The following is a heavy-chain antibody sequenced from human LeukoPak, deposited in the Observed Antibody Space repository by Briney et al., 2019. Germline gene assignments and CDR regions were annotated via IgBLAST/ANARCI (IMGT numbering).Heavy chain of an antibody. Sequence: SETLSLTCTVSGGSISSYYWNWVRQPPGKGLEWIGYVYYTGSTNYNPSLKSRVTISVDTSKNQFSLKLSSVTAADTAVYYCARAEYQLPYYYYYMDVWGKGTTVTVSS. CDR3: ARAEYQLPYYYYYMDV. D-gene: IGHD2-2*01. V-gene: IGHV4-59*12. CDR1: GGSISSYY. J-gene: IGHJ6*03. CDR2: VYYTGST.